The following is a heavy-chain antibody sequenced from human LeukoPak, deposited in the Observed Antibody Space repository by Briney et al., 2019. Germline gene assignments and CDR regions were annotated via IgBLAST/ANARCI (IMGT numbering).Heavy chain of an antibody. J-gene: IGHJ4*02. V-gene: IGHV3-33*01. D-gene: IGHD6-19*01. CDR1: GFTFSSYG. CDR3: ARGGSGRVGIIDY. CDR2: IWYEGSNK. Sequence: PGRSLRLSCAASGFTFSSYGMHWVRQAPGKGLEGGAVIWYEGSNKYYADSVKGRFTISRDNSKNTLYLQMNSLRAEDTAVYYCARGGSGRVGIIDYWGQGTLVTVSS.